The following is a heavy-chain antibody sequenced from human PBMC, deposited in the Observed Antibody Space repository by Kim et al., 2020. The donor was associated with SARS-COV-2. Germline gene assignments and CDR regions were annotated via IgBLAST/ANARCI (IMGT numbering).Heavy chain of an antibody. CDR1: GGTFSSYA. Sequence: SVKVTCKASGGTFSSYAISWVRQAAGQGLEWMGGIITIFGTANYAQKFSGRVTITADESTSTDYMELSSLKSEHTAVYYCVSEIHLDYYDSSGYQGDAFDIRGAGTMVSVSS. V-gene: IGHV1-69*13. CDR3: VSEIHLDYYDSSGYQGDAFDI. D-gene: IGHD3-22*01. CDR2: IITIFGTA. J-gene: IGHJ3*02.